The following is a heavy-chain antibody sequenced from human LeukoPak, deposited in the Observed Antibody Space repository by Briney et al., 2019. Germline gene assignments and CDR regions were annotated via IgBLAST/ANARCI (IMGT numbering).Heavy chain of an antibody. J-gene: IGHJ4*02. Sequence: PGGSLRLSCAASGFTFSIYSMDWVRQAPGKGLEWVSSISSSGSYIYYADSLKGRFTISRDNSKNTLYLQMNSLRAEDTAVYYCAKSSPPPLRYWGQGTLVTVYS. V-gene: IGHV3-21*04. CDR1: GFTFSIYS. CDR3: AKSSPPPLRY. CDR2: ISSSGSYI.